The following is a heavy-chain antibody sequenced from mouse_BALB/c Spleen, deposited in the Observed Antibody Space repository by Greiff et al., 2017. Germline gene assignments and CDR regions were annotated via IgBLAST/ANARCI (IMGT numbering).Heavy chain of an antibody. J-gene: IGHJ2*01. CDR2: ISSGSSTI. D-gene: IGHD1-1*01. Sequence: EVQRVESGGGLVQPGGSRKLSCAASGFTFSSFGMHWVRQAPEKGLEWVAYISSGSSTIYYADTVKGRFTISRDNPKNTLFLQMTSLRSEDTAMYYCASSSSFDYFDYWGQGTTLTVSS. CDR3: ASSSSFDYFDY. CDR1: GFTFSSFG. V-gene: IGHV5-17*02.